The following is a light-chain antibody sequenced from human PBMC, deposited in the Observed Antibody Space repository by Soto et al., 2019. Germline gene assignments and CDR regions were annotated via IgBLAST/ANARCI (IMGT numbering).Light chain of an antibody. CDR1: SSNIGNNA. J-gene: IGLJ2*01. Sequence: QSVLTQPPSVSEAPRQRVTISCSGSSSNIGNNAVNWYQQLPGKAPKLLIYYDDLLPSGVSDRFSGPKSGTSASLAISGLQSEDEAEYYCAAWDDSLNGPVFGGGTKLTVL. V-gene: IGLV1-36*01. CDR3: AAWDDSLNGPV. CDR2: YDD.